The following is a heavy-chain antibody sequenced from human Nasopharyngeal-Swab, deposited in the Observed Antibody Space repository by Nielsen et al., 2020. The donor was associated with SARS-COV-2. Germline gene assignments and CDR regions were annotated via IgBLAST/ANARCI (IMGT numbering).Heavy chain of an antibody. V-gene: IGHV1-46*01. D-gene: IGHD1-7*01. Sequence: WVLQATGQGLEWMGIINHTDGRTSYAQKFEGRVSMTRFTSTSTVYMELNSLRSEDTAVYYCARVLPFRITGTSGMDVWGQGTTVTVSS. CDR3: ARVLPFRITGTSGMDV. CDR2: INHTDGRT. J-gene: IGHJ6*02.